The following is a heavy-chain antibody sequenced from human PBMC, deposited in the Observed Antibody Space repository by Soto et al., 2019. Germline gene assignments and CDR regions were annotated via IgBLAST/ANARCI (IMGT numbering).Heavy chain of an antibody. Sequence: QLQLQESGPGLVKPSETLSLTCTVSGGSIGSSSYYWGWIRQPPGKGLEWIGSIYYSGSTYYNPSLKSRVTISVDTSKNQFSLKLSSVTAADTAVYYCARPTYSSGWVIYWGQGTLVTVSS. J-gene: IGHJ4*02. CDR3: ARPTYSSGWVIY. CDR2: IYYSGST. D-gene: IGHD6-19*01. CDR1: GGSIGSSSYY. V-gene: IGHV4-39*01.